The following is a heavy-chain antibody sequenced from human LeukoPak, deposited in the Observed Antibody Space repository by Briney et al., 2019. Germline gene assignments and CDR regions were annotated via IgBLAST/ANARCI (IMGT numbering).Heavy chain of an antibody. CDR3: ARGLDGGNFPYYYYYYMDV. D-gene: IGHD4-23*01. CDR2: INHSGST. CDR1: GGSFSGYY. J-gene: IGHJ6*03. Sequence: SETLSLTCAVYGGSFSGYYWSWLRQPPGKGLEWIGDINHSGSTNYNPSLKSRVTISVDTSKNQFSLKLSSVTAADTAVYYCARGLDGGNFPYYYYYYMDVWGKGTTVTVSS. V-gene: IGHV4-34*01.